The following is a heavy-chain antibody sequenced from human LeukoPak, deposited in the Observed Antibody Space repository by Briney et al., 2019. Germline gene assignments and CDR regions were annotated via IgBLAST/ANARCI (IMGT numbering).Heavy chain of an antibody. CDR3: ARQGEGYNLYYMDV. CDR2: IYYSGST. CDR1: HGSISDSSYY. Sequence: SETLSLTCTVSHGSISDSSYYWGWIRQPPGKGLEWLGSIYYSGSTYYNPSLKSRVTISADTSKTQFSLKLNSVTAADTAVYYCARQGEGYNLYYMDVWGKGTTVTVSS. D-gene: IGHD5-24*01. J-gene: IGHJ6*03. V-gene: IGHV4-39*01.